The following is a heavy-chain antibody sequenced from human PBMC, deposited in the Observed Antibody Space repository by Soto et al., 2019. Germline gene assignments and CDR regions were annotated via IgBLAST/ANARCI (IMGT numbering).Heavy chain of an antibody. J-gene: IGHJ4*02. CDR2: ISYDGSNK. Sequence: QPGGSLRLSCAASGFTFSSYAMHWVRQAPGKGLEWVAVISYDGSNKYYADSVKGRFTISRDNSKNTLYLQMNSLRAEDTAVYYCARIKFWGQGTLVTVSS. CDR3: ARIKF. CDR1: GFTFSSYA. V-gene: IGHV3-30-3*01.